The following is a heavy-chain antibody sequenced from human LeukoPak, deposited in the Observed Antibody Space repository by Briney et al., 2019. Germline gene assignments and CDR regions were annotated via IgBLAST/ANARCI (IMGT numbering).Heavy chain of an antibody. D-gene: IGHD3-22*01. CDR3: ARGALYYYDSSGYYDFDY. Sequence: ASVKVSCKASGYTFTSYGISWVRQAPGQGLEWMGWISAYNGNTNYAQKLRGRVTMTTDTSTSTAYMELRSLRSDDTAVYYCARGALYYYDSSGYYDFDYWGQGTLVTVSS. J-gene: IGHJ4*02. CDR1: GYTFTSYG. V-gene: IGHV1-18*01. CDR2: ISAYNGNT.